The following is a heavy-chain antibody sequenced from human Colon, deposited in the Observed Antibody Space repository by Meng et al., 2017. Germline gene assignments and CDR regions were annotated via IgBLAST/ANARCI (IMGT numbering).Heavy chain of an antibody. Sequence: QVQVQESGPGPVKPSQTLSLTCTVSGDSVSSGSYYWSWIRQPAGKGLEWIGRIYTGGSTNYNPSLKSRVTISVDTSNNQFSLKLSSVTAADTAVYYCARGAVWAYNRFDPWGQGTLVTVSS. CDR3: ARGAVWAYNRFDP. CDR2: IYTGGST. CDR1: GDSVSSGSYY. V-gene: IGHV4-61*02. J-gene: IGHJ5*02. D-gene: IGHD6-19*01.